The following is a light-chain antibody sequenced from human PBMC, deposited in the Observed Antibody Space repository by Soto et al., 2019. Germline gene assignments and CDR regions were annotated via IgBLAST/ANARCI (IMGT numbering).Light chain of an antibody. V-gene: IGKV3-15*01. Sequence: EIVMTQSPGTLSVSPGEIATLSCRASQSFRSNLAWYQQKPGQAPRLLIYGASTSATGIPARFSGSGSGTELTLTISSLQSEDFAVYYCQQYNDWPGTFGQGTTLEVK. J-gene: IGKJ2*01. CDR2: GAS. CDR1: QSFRSN. CDR3: QQYNDWPGT.